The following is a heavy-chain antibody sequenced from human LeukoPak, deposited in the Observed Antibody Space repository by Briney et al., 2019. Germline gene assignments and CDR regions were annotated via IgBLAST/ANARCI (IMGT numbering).Heavy chain of an antibody. V-gene: IGHV3-23*01. Sequence: GGSLRLSCAASGLTFSSYGMSWVRQAPGRGLEWVSAISTTGGTTYYVDSVRGRFTISRDNSRNTLYLQMNSLRAEDTAIYYCAKNGDRGAYCSGGTCYPYYYYYMDVWGKGTTVTISS. CDR1: GLTFSSYG. J-gene: IGHJ6*03. D-gene: IGHD2-15*01. CDR2: ISTTGGTT. CDR3: AKNGDRGAYCSGGTCYPYYYYYMDV.